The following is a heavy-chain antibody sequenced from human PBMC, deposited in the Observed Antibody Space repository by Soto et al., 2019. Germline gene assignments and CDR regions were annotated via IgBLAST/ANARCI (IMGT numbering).Heavy chain of an antibody. D-gene: IGHD3-22*01. CDR3: ARLWDYYSRGQDYYYYYAMDV. Sequence: LSLTCSVSGASISNSRSYWGWIRQPPLKGLEWIESIYYSGSTYYNPSLRSRVTISVDKSKNQLSLKVTSVTAADTAVYYCARLWDYYSRGQDYYYYYAMDVWGHGTTVTVSS. J-gene: IGHJ6*02. CDR1: GASISNSRSY. CDR2: IYYSGST. V-gene: IGHV4-39*01.